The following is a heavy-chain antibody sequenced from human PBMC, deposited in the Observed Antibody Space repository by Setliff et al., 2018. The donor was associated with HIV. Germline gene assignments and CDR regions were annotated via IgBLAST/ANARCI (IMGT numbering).Heavy chain of an antibody. J-gene: IGHJ5*02. CDR2: IDHSGST. CDR1: GAPFSGFH. Sequence: SLTCAVYGAPFSGFHWGWIRQSPGKGLEWIGEIDHSGSTKYNPSLKSRVTLSVDTSKNQFSLKIDSVIAADTAVYFCARVGTTVTTRETYKWFDPWGQGTLVTVSS. CDR3: ARVGTTVTTRETYKWFDP. V-gene: IGHV4-34*01. D-gene: IGHD4-17*01.